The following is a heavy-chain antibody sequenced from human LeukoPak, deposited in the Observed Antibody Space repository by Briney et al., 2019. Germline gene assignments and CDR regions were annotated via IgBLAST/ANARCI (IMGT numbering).Heavy chain of an antibody. D-gene: IGHD3-3*01. Sequence: GGSLRLSCAASGFTFSSYAMSWVRQAPGKGLEWVSAISGSGGSTYYADSVKGRFTISRDNSKNTVYLQMNSLRAEDTAVYYCAKKAFWSGYYAPYAFDIWGQGTMVTVSS. J-gene: IGHJ3*02. CDR3: AKKAFWSGYYAPYAFDI. CDR1: GFTFSSYA. V-gene: IGHV3-23*01. CDR2: ISGSGGST.